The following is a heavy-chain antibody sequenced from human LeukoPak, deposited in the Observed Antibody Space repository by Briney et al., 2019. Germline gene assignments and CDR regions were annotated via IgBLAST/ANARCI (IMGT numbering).Heavy chain of an antibody. CDR3: ARGIAVAGSFDY. D-gene: IGHD6-19*01. Sequence: GASVRVSCKASVYTFTSYAMHWVRQAPGQRLEWLGWINAGNGNTKYSQEFQGRVTITRDTSASTAYMELSSLRSEDMAVYYCARGIAVAGSFDYWGQGTLVTVSS. CDR2: INAGNGNT. V-gene: IGHV1-3*03. CDR1: VYTFTSYA. J-gene: IGHJ4*02.